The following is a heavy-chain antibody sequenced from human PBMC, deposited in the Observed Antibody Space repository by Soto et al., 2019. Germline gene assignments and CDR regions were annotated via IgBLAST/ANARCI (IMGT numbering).Heavy chain of an antibody. J-gene: IGHJ6*02. Sequence: GGSLRLSGATSVFTFSNFDMHWVRQVPGKGLEWVSAIGAARDPYYLGSVKGRFTISRENAKNSVHLQMNDLRAGDSAVYYCARAYTGRLPRRADYYYAMDVWGQGTTVTVSS. V-gene: IGHV3-13*05. CDR2: IGAARDP. CDR1: VFTFSNFD. CDR3: ARAYTGRLPRRADYYYAMDV. D-gene: IGHD2-2*02.